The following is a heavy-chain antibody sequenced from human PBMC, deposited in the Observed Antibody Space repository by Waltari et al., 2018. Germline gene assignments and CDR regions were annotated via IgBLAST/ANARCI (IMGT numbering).Heavy chain of an antibody. V-gene: IGHV4-4*07. CDR3: ARSMWFGEATTSPWFDP. CDR2: IYTTGST. J-gene: IGHJ5*02. Sequence: QVQLQESGPGLVKPSETLSLTCTVSGGSISSYYWSWIRQPAGKGLEWIGRIYTTGSTNYHPSLKSRVTMSVDTSKNQFSLKLSSVTAADTAVYYCARSMWFGEATTSPWFDPWGQGTLVTVSS. CDR1: GGSISSYY. D-gene: IGHD3-10*01.